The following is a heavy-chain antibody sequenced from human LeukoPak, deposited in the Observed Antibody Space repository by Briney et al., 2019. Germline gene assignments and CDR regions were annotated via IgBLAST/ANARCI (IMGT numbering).Heavy chain of an antibody. Sequence: PGGSLRLSCAASGFTFSSYWMSWVRQAPGKGLEWVANIKQDGSEKYYVDSVKGRFTISRDNAKNSLYLQMNSLRAEDTAVYYCARWTRLRGAVAGHFDYWGQGTLVTVSS. CDR3: ARWTRLRGAVAGHFDY. J-gene: IGHJ4*02. V-gene: IGHV3-7*01. CDR1: GFTFSSYW. CDR2: IKQDGSEK. D-gene: IGHD6-19*01.